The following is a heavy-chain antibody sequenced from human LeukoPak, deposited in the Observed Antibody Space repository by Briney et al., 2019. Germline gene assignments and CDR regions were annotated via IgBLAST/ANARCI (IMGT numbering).Heavy chain of an antibody. V-gene: IGHV1-69*05. J-gene: IGHJ6*03. CDR1: GGTFSRYA. CDR3: ARGGPDLTHCYYYYMDV. Sequence: SVKVSCKASGGTFSRYAISWVRQAPGQGLEWMGGIIPIFGTANYAQKFQGRVTITTDESTSTAYMELSSLRSEDTAVYYCARGGPDLTHCYYYYMDVWGKGTTVTVSS. CDR2: IIPIFGTA.